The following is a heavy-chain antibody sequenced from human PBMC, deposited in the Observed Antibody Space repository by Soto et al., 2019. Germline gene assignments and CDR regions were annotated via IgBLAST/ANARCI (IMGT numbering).Heavy chain of an antibody. Sequence: QVQLVESGGGVVQPGRSLRLSCAASGFTFSSYGMHWVRQAPGKGLEWVTVIWYDGSNKYYGDSVKGRFTISRDNSKNTLYLQMNRLRAEDTAVYYCAREYYGYYTNSYYMDVWGKGTTVTVSS. V-gene: IGHV3-33*01. CDR2: IWYDGSNK. CDR3: AREYYGYYTNSYYMDV. D-gene: IGHD4-17*01. J-gene: IGHJ6*03. CDR1: GFTFSSYG.